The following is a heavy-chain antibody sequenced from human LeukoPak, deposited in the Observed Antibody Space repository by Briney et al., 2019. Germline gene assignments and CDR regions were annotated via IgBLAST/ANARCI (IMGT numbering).Heavy chain of an antibody. CDR1: GYTLTELS. CDR3: ARAYLAGTALPLSDQDWFDP. CDR2: FDPEDGET. Sequence: ASVKVSCKVSGYTLTELSMHWVRQAPGKGLEWMGGFDPEDGETIYAQKFQGRVTMTEDTSTDTAYMELSSLRSEDTAVYYCARAYLAGTALPLSDQDWFDPWGQGTLVTVSS. J-gene: IGHJ5*02. D-gene: IGHD1-7*01. V-gene: IGHV1-24*01.